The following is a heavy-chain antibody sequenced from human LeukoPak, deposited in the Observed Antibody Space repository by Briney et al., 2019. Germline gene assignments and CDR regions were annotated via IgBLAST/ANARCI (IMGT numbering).Heavy chain of an antibody. D-gene: IGHD6-13*01. CDR3: AREQLANFDY. V-gene: IGHV4-4*07. CDR1: GDSISYFY. CDR2: ISGSGST. J-gene: IGHJ4*02. Sequence: SETLSLTCSVSGDSISYFYWSWIRQAAGKGLEWIGRISGSGSTDYNASLKSRVTMSVDTSKNQLSLKLSSVTAADTAVYYCAREQLANFDYWGQGTLVTVSS.